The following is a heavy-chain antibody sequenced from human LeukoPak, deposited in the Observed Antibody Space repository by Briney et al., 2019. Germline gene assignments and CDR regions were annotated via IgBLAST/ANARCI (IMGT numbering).Heavy chain of an antibody. V-gene: IGHV3-23*01. Sequence: GGSLRLSCAASGFTFSSYAMSWVRQAPGKGLEWVSAISGSGGSTYYADSVKGRFTISRDNSKNTLYLQMNSLRAEDTAVYYCAKDGGPTWIQLWLIGYWGQGTLVTVSS. D-gene: IGHD5-18*01. CDR2: ISGSGGST. J-gene: IGHJ4*02. CDR1: GFTFSSYA. CDR3: AKDGGPTWIQLWLIGY.